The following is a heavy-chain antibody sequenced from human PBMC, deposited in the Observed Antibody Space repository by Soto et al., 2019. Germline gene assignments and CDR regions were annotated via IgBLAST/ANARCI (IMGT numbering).Heavy chain of an antibody. CDR3: ARQSDYGDLETFDY. CDR1: GGSISSYY. CDR2: IYYSGRT. J-gene: IGHJ4*02. D-gene: IGHD4-17*01. Sequence: QVQLQESGPGLVKPSETLSLTCTVSGGSISSYYWSWIRQPPGKGLEWIGYIYYSGRTNYNPSLKIRVTIAVDTSKNQFSLKLSSVTAANTAVYYCARQSDYGDLETFDYWGQGTLVTVSS. V-gene: IGHV4-59*08.